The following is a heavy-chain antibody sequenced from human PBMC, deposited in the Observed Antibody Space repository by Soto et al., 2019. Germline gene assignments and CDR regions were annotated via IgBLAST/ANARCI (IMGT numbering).Heavy chain of an antibody. D-gene: IGHD6-13*01. Sequence: SETLSLPCAVSGDSLRRADYCWSWIRQAPGKGLEWIGYIGYGGSTYHNPSLKSRTSMSLDTSKKQFSLTLTSVTAADTGVYDRARGEAGLFDHWGQGRLVHVS. V-gene: IGHV4-30-4*08. CDR2: IGYGGST. J-gene: IGHJ4*02. CDR3: ARGEAGLFDH. CDR1: GDSLRRADYC.